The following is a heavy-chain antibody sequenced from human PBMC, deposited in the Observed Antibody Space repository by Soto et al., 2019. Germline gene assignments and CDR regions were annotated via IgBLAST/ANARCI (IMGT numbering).Heavy chain of an antibody. CDR3: AKVCPGYYYYFDS. J-gene: IGHJ4*02. CDR1: GFSFSSYA. Sequence: PGWSLRLSCAASGFSFSSYAMSWVRQAPGKGLEWVSGIGGSGSNTFYADSVRGRFTISRDNSKNTLYLQMNSLRAEDTAVYHCAKVCPGYYYYFDSWGRGTLVTVSS. CDR2: IGGSGSNT. D-gene: IGHD2-21*01. V-gene: IGHV3-23*01.